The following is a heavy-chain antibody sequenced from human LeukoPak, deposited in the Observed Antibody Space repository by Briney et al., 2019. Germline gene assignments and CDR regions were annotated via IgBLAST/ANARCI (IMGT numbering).Heavy chain of an antibody. CDR3: ARVGIAVSNSLLLDYYYYYYMDV. V-gene: IGHV3-21*01. CDR1: GFTFSSYS. CDR2: ISSSSSYI. D-gene: IGHD6-19*01. J-gene: IGHJ6*03. Sequence: GGSLRLSCAASGFTFSSYSMNWVRQAPGKGLEWVSSISSSSSYIYCADSVKGRFTISRDNAKNSLYLQMNSLRAEDTAVYYCARVGIAVSNSLLLDYYYYYYMDVWGKGTTVTVSS.